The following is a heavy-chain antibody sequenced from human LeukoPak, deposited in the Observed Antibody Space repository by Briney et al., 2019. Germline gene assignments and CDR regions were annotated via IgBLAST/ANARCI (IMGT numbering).Heavy chain of an antibody. CDR3: ARDLGKGNYVDY. Sequence: GGSLRLSCAASGFTFSTYGMHWVRQAPGQGLERVAVISHEGSNAYYADSVKGRFTFSRDNSKNTLYLQMNSLRAEDTAVYYCARDLGKGNYVDYWGQGTLVTVSS. J-gene: IGHJ4*02. D-gene: IGHD7-27*01. V-gene: IGHV3-33*05. CDR2: ISHEGSNA. CDR1: GFTFSTYG.